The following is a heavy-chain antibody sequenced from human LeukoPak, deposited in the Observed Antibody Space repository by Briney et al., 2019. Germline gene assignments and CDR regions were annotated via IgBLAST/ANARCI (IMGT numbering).Heavy chain of an antibody. J-gene: IGHJ6*03. D-gene: IGHD3-3*01. Sequence: SETLSLTCTVPGGSISTYYWSWIRQPAGKGLEWIGHIYTSGSTNYNPSLKGRVTISLHTSKNQFSLKLSSVTAADTAVYYCAREGRYDFWSGYSNYYYYYYMDVWGKGTTVTVSS. CDR2: IYTSGST. CDR3: AREGRYDFWSGYSNYYYYYYMDV. CDR1: GGSISTYY. V-gene: IGHV4-4*07.